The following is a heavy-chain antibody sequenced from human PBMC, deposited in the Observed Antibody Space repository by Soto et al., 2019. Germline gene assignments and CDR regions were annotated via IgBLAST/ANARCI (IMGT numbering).Heavy chain of an antibody. V-gene: IGHV3-30-3*01. CDR2: ISYDGSNK. CDR1: GFTFSSYA. J-gene: IGHJ4*02. CDR3: ARDLRLSRGAVGAPSY. Sequence: PGGSLRLSCAASGFTFSSYAMHWVRQAPGKGLEWVAVISYDGSNKYYADSVKGRFTISRDNSKNTLYLQMNSLRAEDTAVYYCARDLRLSRGAVGAPSYWGQGTLVTVSS. D-gene: IGHD3-10*01.